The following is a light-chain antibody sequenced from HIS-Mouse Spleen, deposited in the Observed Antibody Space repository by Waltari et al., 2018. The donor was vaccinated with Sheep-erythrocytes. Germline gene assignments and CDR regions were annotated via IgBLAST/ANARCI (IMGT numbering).Light chain of an antibody. CDR1: HSVSSSY. CDR2: GAS. V-gene: IGKV3-20*01. CDR3: QQYGSSPFT. J-gene: IGKJ3*01. Sequence: EIVLTQSPGTLSLSPGESATLSCRASHSVSSSYLAWYQQKPGQAPRLLIYGASSSATGIPDRFSGSGSGTDFTLTISRLGPEDFAVYYCQQYGSSPFTFGPGTKVDIK.